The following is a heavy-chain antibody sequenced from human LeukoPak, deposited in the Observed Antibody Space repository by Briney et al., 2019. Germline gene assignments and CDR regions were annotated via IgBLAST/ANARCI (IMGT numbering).Heavy chain of an antibody. V-gene: IGHV3-21*01. D-gene: IGHD2-8*02. CDR1: RFTFSSYS. J-gene: IGHJ4*02. CDR3: AREVVYAIPLFDY. CDR2: ISSSSSYI. Sequence: GGSLRLSCAASRFTFSSYSMNWVRQAPGKGLEWVSSISSSSSYIYYADSVKGRFTISRDNAKNSLYLQMNSLRAEDTAVYYCAREVVYAIPLFDYWGQGTLVTVSS.